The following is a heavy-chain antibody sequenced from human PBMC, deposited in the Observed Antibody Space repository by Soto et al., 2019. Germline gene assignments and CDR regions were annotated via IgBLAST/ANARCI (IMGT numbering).Heavy chain of an antibody. CDR1: GGTFSSYA. J-gene: IGHJ5*02. CDR2: IIPIFGTA. D-gene: IGHD1-7*01. Sequence: SVKVSCKASGGTFSSYAISWVRQAPGQGLEWMGGIIPIFGTANYAQKFQGRVTITADESTSTAYMELSSLRSEDTAVYYCARDIGRITGTTFDPWGQGTLVTFSS. V-gene: IGHV1-69*13. CDR3: ARDIGRITGTTFDP.